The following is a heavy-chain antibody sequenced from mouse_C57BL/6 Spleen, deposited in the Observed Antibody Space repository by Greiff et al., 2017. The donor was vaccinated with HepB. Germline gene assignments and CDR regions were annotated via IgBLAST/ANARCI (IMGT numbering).Heavy chain of an antibody. Sequence: EVKLVESGPELVKPGASVKISCKASGYSFTDYNMNWVKQSNGKSLEWIGVINPNYGTTSYNQKFKGKATLTVDQSSSTSYMQLNSLTSEDSAVYYCARENYDYDWYFDVWGTGTTVTVSS. CDR2: INPNYGTT. CDR3: ARENYDYDWYFDV. J-gene: IGHJ1*03. D-gene: IGHD2-4*01. V-gene: IGHV1-39*01. CDR1: GYSFTDYN.